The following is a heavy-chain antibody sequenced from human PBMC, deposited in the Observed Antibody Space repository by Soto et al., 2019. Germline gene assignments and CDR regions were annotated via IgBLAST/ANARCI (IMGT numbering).Heavy chain of an antibody. CDR1: GGTFNSHG. CDR2: IIPLYGTV. Sequence: QAHLAQSGAEVKKPGSSVTVSCKASGGTFNSHGISWVRQAPGQGLDWMGVIIPLYGTVNYAQKFQGRVSITADKCTSTAYMDLNSLRSDDTAVYYCARVRVIRGVIPSHFGLWGQGTQVTVSS. V-gene: IGHV1-69*06. D-gene: IGHD3-10*01. CDR3: ARVRVIRGVIPSHFGL. J-gene: IGHJ4*02.